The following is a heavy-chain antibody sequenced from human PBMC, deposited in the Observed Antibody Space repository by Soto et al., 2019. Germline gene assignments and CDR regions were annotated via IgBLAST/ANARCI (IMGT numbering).Heavy chain of an antibody. J-gene: IGHJ4*02. CDR1: AFTFSSYA. CDR2: ISGSGGST. D-gene: IGHD2-15*01. Sequence: GGSLRLSCAASAFTFSSYAMSWVRQAPGKGLEWVSAISGSGGSTYYADSVKGRFTISRDNSKNTLYLQMNSLRADDTAVYYCAKDQCRGGSCYSFDFWGQGTLVTVSS. V-gene: IGHV3-23*01. CDR3: AKDQCRGGSCYSFDF.